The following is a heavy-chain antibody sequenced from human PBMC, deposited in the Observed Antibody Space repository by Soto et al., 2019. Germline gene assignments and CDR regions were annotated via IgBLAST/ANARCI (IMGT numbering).Heavy chain of an antibody. CDR1: GFTFSSND. CDR2: IGTAGDT. J-gene: IGHJ4*02. CDR3: ARFAVGQLYDY. Sequence: EVQLVESGGGLVQPGASLRLSCAASGFTFSSNDMHWVRQATGKGLEWVSAIGTAGDTYYPGSVKGRFTISRENAKNSLYLQMNSLRAGDTAVYYCARFAVGQLYDYWGQGTLVTVSS. V-gene: IGHV3-13*04. D-gene: IGHD6-13*01.